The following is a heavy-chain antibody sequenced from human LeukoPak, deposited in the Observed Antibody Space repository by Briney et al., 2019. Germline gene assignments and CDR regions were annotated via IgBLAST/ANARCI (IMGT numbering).Heavy chain of an antibody. V-gene: IGHV4-4*07. Sequence: SETLSLTCTVSGGSISSYYWSWIRQPAGKGLEWIGRIYTSGSTNYNPSLKSRVTMSVDTSKNQFSLKLSSVTAADTAVYYCARDGYSSGWGLWDFDYWGQGTLVTVSS. J-gene: IGHJ4*02. CDR3: ARDGYSSGWGLWDFDY. CDR1: GGSISSYY. CDR2: IYTSGST. D-gene: IGHD6-19*01.